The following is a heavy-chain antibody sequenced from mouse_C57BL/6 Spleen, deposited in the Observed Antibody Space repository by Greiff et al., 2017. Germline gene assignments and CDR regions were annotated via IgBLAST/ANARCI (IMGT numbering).Heavy chain of an antibody. Sequence: EVQLQQSGPELVKPGASVKISCKASGYTFTDYYMNWVKQSHGKSLEWIGDINPNNGGTSYNQKFKGKATLTVDKSSSTAYMELRSLTSEDSAVYYCARGGEFITTNYAMDYWGQGTSVTVSS. J-gene: IGHJ4*01. CDR1: GYTFTDYY. V-gene: IGHV1-26*01. CDR2: INPNNGGT. CDR3: ARGGEFITTNYAMDY. D-gene: IGHD1-1*01.